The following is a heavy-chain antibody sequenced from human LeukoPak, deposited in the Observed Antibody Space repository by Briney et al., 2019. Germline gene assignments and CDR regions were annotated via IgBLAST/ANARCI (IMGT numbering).Heavy chain of an antibody. CDR1: GFTFDDYA. CDR3: AKDTGRNYYYYMDV. V-gene: IGHV3-9*03. CDR2: ISWSSGYI. Sequence: GRSLRLSCAASGFTFDDYAMHWVRQAPGKGLEWVSGISWSSGYIAYADSVKGRFTISRDNAKSSLYLQMNSLRPEDMALYYCAKDTGRNYYYYMDVWGKGTTVTVSS. J-gene: IGHJ6*03.